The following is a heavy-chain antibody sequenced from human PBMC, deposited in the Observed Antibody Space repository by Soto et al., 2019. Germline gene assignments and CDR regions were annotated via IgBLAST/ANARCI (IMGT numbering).Heavy chain of an antibody. CDR3: ARDCSGGSCYPGMDV. CDR1: GFTLRNYW. CDR2: IKEDGGGK. D-gene: IGHD2-15*01. Sequence: GGSLRLSCATSGFTLRNYWMSWVRQAPGKGLEWVANIKEDGGGKYFGESVRGRFTVSRDNAKNSVYLQINSLRAEDTAVYFCARDCSGGSCYPGMDVWGQGTTVTVSS. V-gene: IGHV3-7*01. J-gene: IGHJ6*02.